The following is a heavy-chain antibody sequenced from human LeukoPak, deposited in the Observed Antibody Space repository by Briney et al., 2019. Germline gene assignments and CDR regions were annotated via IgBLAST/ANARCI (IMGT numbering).Heavy chain of an antibody. CDR1: GGSINSSSYY. D-gene: IGHD3-22*01. J-gene: IGHJ4*02. CDR2: IYYSGST. CDR3: ASGYDNSGYYYVPDY. V-gene: IGHV4-39*01. Sequence: SETLSLTCSVSGGSINSSSYYWGWIRQPPGKRLEWIGNIYYSGSTYYNPSLKSRVTISVDTSKNQFSLKLSSVTAADTAVYYCASGYDNSGYYYVPDYWGQGTLFTVSS.